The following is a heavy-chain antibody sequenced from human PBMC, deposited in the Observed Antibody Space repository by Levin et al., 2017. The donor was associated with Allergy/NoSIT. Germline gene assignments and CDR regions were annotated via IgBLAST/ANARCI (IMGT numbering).Heavy chain of an antibody. CDR2: IYYSGST. CDR1: GGSISSYY. Sequence: PSETLSLTCTVSGGSISSYYWSWIRQPPGKGLEWIGYIYYSGSTNYNPSLKSRVTISVDTSKNQFSLKLSSVTAADTAVYYCAREGVVAPLWGQGTMVTVSS. J-gene: IGHJ3*01. CDR3: AREGVVAPL. V-gene: IGHV4-59*01. D-gene: IGHD2-15*01.